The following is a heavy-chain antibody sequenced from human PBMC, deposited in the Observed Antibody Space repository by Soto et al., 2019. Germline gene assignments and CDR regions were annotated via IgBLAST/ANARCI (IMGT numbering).Heavy chain of an antibody. CDR3: ARDAYRNVADD. CDR1: GFTSSAYW. J-gene: IGHJ4*01. CDR2: INGDGSEK. Sequence: PGGSLRLSCVASGFTSSAYWMNWVRQAPGKGLEWVANINGDGSEKYYVDSVKGRFTISRDNAKTSLYLQMNSVRAEDTAVYYCARDAYRNVADDWGHGTLVTVSS. V-gene: IGHV3-7*04. D-gene: IGHD5-18*01.